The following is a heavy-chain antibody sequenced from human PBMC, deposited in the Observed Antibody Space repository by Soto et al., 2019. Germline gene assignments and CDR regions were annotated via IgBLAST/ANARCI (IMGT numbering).Heavy chain of an antibody. CDR3: ATSIAALNYYYMDV. CDR1: GFTFSSYA. V-gene: IGHV3-23*01. D-gene: IGHD6-6*01. Sequence: GGSLRLSCAASGFTFSSYAMSWVRQAPGKGLEWVSAISGSGGSTYYADSVKGRFTISRDNSKNTLYLQMNSLRAEDTDVYYCATSIAALNYYYMDVWGKGTTVTVSS. J-gene: IGHJ6*03. CDR2: ISGSGGST.